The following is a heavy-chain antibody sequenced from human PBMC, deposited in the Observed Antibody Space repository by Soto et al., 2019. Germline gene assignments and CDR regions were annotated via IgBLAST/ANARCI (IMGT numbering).Heavy chain of an antibody. D-gene: IGHD1-26*01. CDR3: ARLKRATFYYYYGMDV. J-gene: IGHJ6*02. CDR2: INHSGST. V-gene: IGHV4-34*01. CDR1: GGSFSGYY. Sequence: SETLSLTCAVYGGSFSGYYWSWIRQPPGKGLEWIGEINHSGSTNYNPSLKSRVTISVDTSKNQFSLKLSSVTAADTAVYYCARLKRATFYYYYGMDVWGQGTTVTVSS.